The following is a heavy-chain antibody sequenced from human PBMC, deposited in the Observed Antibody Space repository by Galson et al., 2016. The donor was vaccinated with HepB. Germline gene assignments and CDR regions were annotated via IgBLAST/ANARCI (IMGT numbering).Heavy chain of an antibody. J-gene: IGHJ5*02. V-gene: IGHV3-33*01. D-gene: IGHD4-11*01. CDR1: GFTFSNYG. CDR3: ARDRLTFSNFQNWFDP. Sequence: SLRLSCAASGFTFSNYGMHWVRQAPGKGLEWVAVTWYDGSKTYYGDSVKGRFTISRDNSKNTLFLQMDSLKDEDTAVYYCARDRLTFSNFQNWFDPWGQGTLVTVSS. CDR2: TWYDGSKT.